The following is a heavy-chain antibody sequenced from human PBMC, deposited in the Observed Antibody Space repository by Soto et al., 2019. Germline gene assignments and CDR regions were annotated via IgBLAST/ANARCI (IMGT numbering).Heavy chain of an antibody. CDR2: IKSKTDGGTT. J-gene: IGHJ6*02. D-gene: IGHD1-26*01. Sequence: EVQLVESGGGLVKPGGSLRLSCEASGFTFSNAWMSWVRQAPGKGLEWVGRIKSKTDGGTTDYAAPVKGRFTISRDDSKNTLYLQMNSLKTEDTAVYYCTTGGVGALGYYYGMDVWGQGTTVTVSS. CDR1: GFTFSNAW. CDR3: TTGGVGALGYYYGMDV. V-gene: IGHV3-15*01.